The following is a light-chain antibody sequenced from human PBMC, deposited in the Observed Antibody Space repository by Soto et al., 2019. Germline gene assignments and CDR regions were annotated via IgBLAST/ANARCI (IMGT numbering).Light chain of an antibody. CDR1: QSVKSSY. J-gene: IGKJ5*01. CDR3: QQYGSSIT. CDR2: GTS. V-gene: IGKV3-20*01. Sequence: IVLPQSPGTLSLSPGERATLPCRASQSVKSSYLAWYQHKPGQAPRLLIYGTSSRATGIPDRFSGSGSGTDFTLTISRLEPEDFAVYYCQQYGSSITFGQGTRLEI.